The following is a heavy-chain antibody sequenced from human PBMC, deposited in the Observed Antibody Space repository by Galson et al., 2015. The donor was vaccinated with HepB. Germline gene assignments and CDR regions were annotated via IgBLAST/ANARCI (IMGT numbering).Heavy chain of an antibody. J-gene: IGHJ3*02. CDR3: ARNNYDKNTFDI. CDR1: GYTFTSYG. CDR2: ISGYNGNT. V-gene: IGHV1-18*01. D-gene: IGHD1/OR15-1a*01. Sequence: SVKVSCKASGYTFTSYGISWVRQAPGQGLEWMGWISGYNGNTNYAQNLQGRVTMTTDTSTSTAYMELRSLRSDDTAVYYCARNNYDKNTFDIWGQGTMVTVSS.